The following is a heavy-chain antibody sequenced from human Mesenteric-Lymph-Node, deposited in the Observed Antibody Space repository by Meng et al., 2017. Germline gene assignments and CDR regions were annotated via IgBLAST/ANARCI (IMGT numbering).Heavy chain of an antibody. J-gene: IGHJ4*02. Sequence: SETLSLTCTVPGGSVSSGSYYWSGIRQPPGKGLEWIGYIYYSGSTNYNPSLKSRVTISVDTSKNQFSLQLGSVTAADTAVYYCARETGARYGDYGTDYWVQGTLVTVSS. D-gene: IGHD4-17*01. CDR1: GGSVSSGSYY. CDR2: IYYSGST. CDR3: ARETGARYGDYGTDY. V-gene: IGHV4-61*01.